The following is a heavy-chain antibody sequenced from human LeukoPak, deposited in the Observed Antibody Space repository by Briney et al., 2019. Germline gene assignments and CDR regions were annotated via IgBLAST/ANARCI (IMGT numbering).Heavy chain of an antibody. D-gene: IGHD6-19*01. V-gene: IGHV4-4*07. Sequence: PSETLSLTCTVSGGSISSYYWSWIRQPAGKGLEWIGRIYSSGSTNYNPSLKSRVTVSVDTSKNQFSLKLSSVTAADTAVYYCARGPRSSDWYSIDYWGRGTLVTFSS. CDR1: GGSISSYY. CDR3: ARGPRSSDWYSIDY. CDR2: IYSSGST. J-gene: IGHJ4*02.